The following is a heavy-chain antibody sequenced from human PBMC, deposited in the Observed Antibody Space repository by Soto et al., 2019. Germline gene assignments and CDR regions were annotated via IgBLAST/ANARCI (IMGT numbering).Heavy chain of an antibody. V-gene: IGHV3-30*18. J-gene: IGHJ4*02. CDR3: AKGGRQWLVTSDFNY. CDR2: VSHDGRNT. Sequence: VQLVESGGGVVQPGRSLRLSCAASGFTFSDYAMHWVRQAPGKGLEWVAVVSHDGRNTHYADPVKGRFNISRDSSKNTVSLEMTSLRAEYTAGYYCAKGGRQWLVTSDFNYWGQGALVTVSS. D-gene: IGHD6-19*01. CDR1: GFTFSDYA.